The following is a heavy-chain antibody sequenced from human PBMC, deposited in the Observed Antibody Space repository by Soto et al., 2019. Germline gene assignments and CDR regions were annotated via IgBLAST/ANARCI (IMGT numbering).Heavy chain of an antibody. CDR3: ARVVWLRYPLFTD. D-gene: IGHD5-12*01. J-gene: IGHJ4*02. V-gene: IGHV3-53*02. Sequence: EVQLVETGGGLIQPGGSLRLSCAASGFTVSSNYMSWVRQAPGKGLEWVSVIYSGGSTYYADSVKGRFTISRDNSKNTLYLQMNSLRAEDTAVYYCARVVWLRYPLFTDWGQGTLVTVSS. CDR2: IYSGGST. CDR1: GFTVSSNY.